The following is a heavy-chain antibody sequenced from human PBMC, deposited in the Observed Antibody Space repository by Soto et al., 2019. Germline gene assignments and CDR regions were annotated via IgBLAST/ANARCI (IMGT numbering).Heavy chain of an antibody. V-gene: IGHV6-1*01. CDR3: ARQWYSSCCIGYDI. Sequence: SQTLSLTCAISGDSVSSNSVTWNWIRQSPSRGLEWLGKTYYTSQWNNVYAGSVMSRIAINPDTSQNQLSLQLNSVTPEDTAVYYCARQWYSSCCIGYDIWGQGTMVIVSS. J-gene: IGHJ3*02. CDR2: TYYTSQWNN. D-gene: IGHD6-19*01. CDR1: GDSVSSNSVT.